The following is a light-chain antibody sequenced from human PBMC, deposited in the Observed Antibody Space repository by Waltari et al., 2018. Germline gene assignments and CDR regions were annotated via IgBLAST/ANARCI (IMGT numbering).Light chain of an antibody. Sequence: EIVLTQSPGTLSLSTGERATLYCRASQSVSRSFLAWYQQRPGQAPRLLIYGASTRATGIPDRFSVSASGTDFTLTISRLEPEDFAVYYCHHYVRSLDMFTFGPGTKVDFK. V-gene: IGKV3-20*01. CDR2: GAS. J-gene: IGKJ3*01. CDR1: QSVSRSF. CDR3: HHYVRSLDMFT.